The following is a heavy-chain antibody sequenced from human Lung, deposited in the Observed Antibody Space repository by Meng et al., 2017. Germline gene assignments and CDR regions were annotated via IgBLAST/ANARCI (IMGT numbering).Heavy chain of an antibody. J-gene: IGHJ4*02. CDR1: GFTFSSYS. D-gene: IGHD2-15*01. V-gene: IGHV3-21*01. Sequence: EVQLVESGGGLVKPGASLSLSCAAYGFTFSSYSMNWVRQAPGKGLEWVSSISSSSTYADSVKGRFTISRDNAKNSLYLQMNSLRAEDTAVYYCARGRVVVAATPSDYWGQGTLVTVS. CDR3: ARGRVVVAATPSDY. CDR2: ISSSST.